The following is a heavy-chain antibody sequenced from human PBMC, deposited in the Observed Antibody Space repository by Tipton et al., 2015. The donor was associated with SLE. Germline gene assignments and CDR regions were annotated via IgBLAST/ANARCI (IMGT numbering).Heavy chain of an antibody. CDR1: GGSISSYY. CDR3: ARGPTYYDEGSGYSGLLSMWLDP. CDR2: IYYSGST. J-gene: IGHJ5*02. D-gene: IGHD3-22*01. Sequence: TLSLTCTVSGGSISSYYWSWIRQPPGKGLEWIGYIYYSGSTNYNPSLKSRVTISVDTSKNQFSLKLSSVTAADSAVYYCARGPTYYDEGSGYSGLLSMWLDPGAKGTWATVSS. V-gene: IGHV4-59*01.